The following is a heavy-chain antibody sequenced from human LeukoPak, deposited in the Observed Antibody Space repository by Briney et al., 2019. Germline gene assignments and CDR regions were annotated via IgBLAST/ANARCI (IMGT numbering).Heavy chain of an antibody. V-gene: IGHV4-39*02. CDR3: ARDNDYDYVWGSYCTWLDY. J-gene: IGHJ4*02. D-gene: IGHD3-16*01. CDR1: GGSISSSSYY. Sequence: SETLSLTCTVSGGSISSSSYYWGWIRQPPGKGLEWIGSIYYSGSTYYNPSLKSRVTISVDTSKNQFSLKLSSVTAADTAVYYCARDNDYDYVWGSYCTWLDYWGQGTLVTVSS. CDR2: IYYSGST.